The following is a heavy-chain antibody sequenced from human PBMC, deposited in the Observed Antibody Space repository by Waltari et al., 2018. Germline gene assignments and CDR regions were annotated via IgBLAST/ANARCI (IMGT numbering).Heavy chain of an antibody. J-gene: IGHJ4*02. CDR2: ISGSGGST. CDR3: AKGIFGVVTWTFDY. V-gene: IGHV3-23*04. Sequence: EVQLVESGGGLVQPGGSLRLSCAASGFTFSRDAMSWVRKAPGKGLEWVSAISGSGGSTYYADSVKGRFTISRDNSKNTLYLQMNSLRAEDTAVYYCAKGIFGVVTWTFDYWGQGTLVTVSS. CDR1: GFTFSRDA. D-gene: IGHD3-3*01.